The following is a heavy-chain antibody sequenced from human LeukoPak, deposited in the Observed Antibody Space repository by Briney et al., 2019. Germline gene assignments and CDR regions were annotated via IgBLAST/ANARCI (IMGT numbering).Heavy chain of an antibody. V-gene: IGHV1-69*04. Sequence: GTSVKVSCKASGGTFSSYAISWVRQAPGQGLEWMGRIIPILGIANYAQKFQGRVTITADKSTSTAYMELSSLRSEDTAVYYYATEFIVVVPAAKSTNWFDPWGQGTLVTVSS. D-gene: IGHD2-2*01. CDR3: ATEFIVVVPAAKSTNWFDP. CDR1: GGTFSSYA. CDR2: IIPILGIA. J-gene: IGHJ5*02.